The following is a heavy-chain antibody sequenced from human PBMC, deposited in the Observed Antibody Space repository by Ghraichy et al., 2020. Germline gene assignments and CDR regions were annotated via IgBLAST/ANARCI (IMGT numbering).Heavy chain of an antibody. J-gene: IGHJ4*02. D-gene: IGHD5-24*01. CDR2: IRDNGGHT. V-gene: IGHV3-64D*06. CDR1: GFTFSAYA. CDR3: VKRRGDGSNGYDY. Sequence: GGSLRLSCSASGFTFSAYAMHWVRQAPGKGLEYVSAIRDNGGHTYYADSVKGRFTISRDNSKNTLFLQMSSLRAEDTAVYYCVKRRGDGSNGYDYWGRGTLVTVSS.